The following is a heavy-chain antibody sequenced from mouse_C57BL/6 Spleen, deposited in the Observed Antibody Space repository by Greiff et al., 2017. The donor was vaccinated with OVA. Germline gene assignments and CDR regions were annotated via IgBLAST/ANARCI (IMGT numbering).Heavy chain of an antibody. Sequence: QVQLQQSGPGLVAPSQSLSITCTVSGFSLTSYGVHWVRQPPGKGLEWLVVIWSDGSTTYNSALKSRLSISKDNSKSQVFLKMNSLQTDDTAMYYCARHIYYGYDGYAMDYWGQGTSVTVSS. D-gene: IGHD2-2*01. V-gene: IGHV2-6-1*01. CDR2: IWSDGST. J-gene: IGHJ4*01. CDR1: GFSLTSYG. CDR3: ARHIYYGYDGYAMDY.